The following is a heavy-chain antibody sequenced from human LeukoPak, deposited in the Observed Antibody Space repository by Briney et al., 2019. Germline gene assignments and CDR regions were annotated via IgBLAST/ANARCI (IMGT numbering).Heavy chain of an antibody. CDR2: ISTDGSST. V-gene: IGHV3-74*01. J-gene: IGHJ3*02. CDR3: VREYSSSSGRAFDI. D-gene: IGHD6-6*01. Sequence: GGSLRLSCAASGFTFSSYWMHWVRQAPGKGLVWVSRISTDGSSTNSADSVKGRLTISRDNAKSTLYLQMNSLRAEDTAVYYCVREYSSSSGRAFDIWGQGTMVTVSP. CDR1: GFTFSSYW.